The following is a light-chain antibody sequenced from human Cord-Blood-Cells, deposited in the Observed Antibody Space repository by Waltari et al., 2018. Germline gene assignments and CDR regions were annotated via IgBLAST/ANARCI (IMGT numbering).Light chain of an antibody. V-gene: IGLV2-18*02. J-gene: IGLJ2*01. CDR1: SSDVGSYNR. CDR3: SSYTSSSTLV. CDR2: EVS. Sequence: QSALTQPPSVSGSPGQSVTISCTGTSSDVGSYNRVSWYQQPPGTTPKLVIYEVSNGPSGVPDRFSGSKSGNTASLTISGLQAEDEADYYCSSYTSSSTLVFGGGTKLTVL.